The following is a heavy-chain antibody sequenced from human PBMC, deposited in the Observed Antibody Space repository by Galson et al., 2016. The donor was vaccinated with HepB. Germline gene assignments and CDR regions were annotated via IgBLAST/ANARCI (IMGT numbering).Heavy chain of an antibody. V-gene: IGHV1-2*02. D-gene: IGHD6-13*01. J-gene: IGHJ4*02. CDR1: GYTFSGYF. Sequence: SVKVSCKASGYTFSGYFIHWVRQAPGQGLEWMGWINPNNGDTNYAQKFRGRVTMTRDTSVSTAFMDLGRLTSDDTAVYYCARDPPTRIAAAGTGDFDFWGQGTLVTVSS. CDR2: INPNNGDT. CDR3: ARDPPTRIAAAGTGDFDF.